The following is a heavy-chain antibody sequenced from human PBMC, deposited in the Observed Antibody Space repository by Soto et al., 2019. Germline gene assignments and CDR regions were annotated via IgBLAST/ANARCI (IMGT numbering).Heavy chain of an antibody. CDR1: GDSVSNNGAT. CDR3: AREPTDFNSGFDY. D-gene: IGHD1-26*01. J-gene: IGHJ4*02. CDR2: AYYRSRWHY. Sequence: PXQTLSLTCAISGDSVSNNGATWNWIRQSPSRGLEWLGRAYYRSRWHYDYAASVRSRITINPDTSKNQFSLQLNSVTPEDTAVYYCAREPTDFNSGFDYWGQGTLVTVSS. V-gene: IGHV6-1*01.